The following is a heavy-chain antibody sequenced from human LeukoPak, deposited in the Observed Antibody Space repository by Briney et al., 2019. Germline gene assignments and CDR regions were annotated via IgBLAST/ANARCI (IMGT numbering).Heavy chain of an antibody. D-gene: IGHD4-11*01. CDR3: ARSVYSYYANWFDP. CDR1: GFAFSSYW. J-gene: IGHJ5*02. V-gene: IGHV3-74*01. Sequence: GGSRRLSCAASGFAFSSYWMHWVRQAPGKGLVWVSRINSDGSSTTYADSVQGRFTISRDNAKNTLYLQMNSLRADDTAVYYCARSVYSYYANWFDPRGQGTLVTVSS. CDR2: INSDGSST.